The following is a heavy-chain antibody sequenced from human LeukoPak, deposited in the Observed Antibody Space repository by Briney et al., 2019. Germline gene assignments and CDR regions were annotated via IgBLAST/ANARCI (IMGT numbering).Heavy chain of an antibody. CDR1: GFTVSSNY. CDR3: ASSRADDSSGYLASDYYGMDV. J-gene: IGHJ6*02. CDR2: IYSGGST. D-gene: IGHD3-22*01. V-gene: IGHV3-53*04. Sequence: GGSLRLSCAASGFTVSSNYMSWVRQAPGKGLEWVSVIYSGGSTYYADSVKGRFTISRHNSKNTLYLQMNSLRAEDTAVYYCASSRADDSSGYLASDYYGMDVWGQGTTVTVSS.